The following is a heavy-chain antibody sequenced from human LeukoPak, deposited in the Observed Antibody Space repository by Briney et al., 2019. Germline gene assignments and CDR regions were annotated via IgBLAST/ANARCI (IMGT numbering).Heavy chain of an antibody. J-gene: IGHJ4*02. Sequence: GGCLRLACVASGFTFSNYEMNWVRPAPGEGRGWASYISAGASVTYDADSVKGRFSISRDNAKNSLYLQMNSLRAEDTAVYYCARVRTTEFLTDYKQELDYWGQGTLDTVSS. V-gene: IGHV3-48*03. CDR3: ARVRTTEFLTDYKQELDY. CDR2: ISAGASVT. D-gene: IGHD3-9*01. CDR1: GFTFSNYE.